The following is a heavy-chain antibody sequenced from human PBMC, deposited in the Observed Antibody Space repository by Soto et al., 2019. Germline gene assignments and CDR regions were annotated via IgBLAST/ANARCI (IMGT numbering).Heavy chain of an antibody. V-gene: IGHV4-4*02. Sequence: QVQLQESGPGLVKPSGTLSLTCAVSGGSISSNNWWNWVRQPPGKGLEWIGEIHHSGSTNYNPSLKSRVTISVDKSKNQFSLKLNSVTAADTAVYYCARARLYCSSSSCYLDPWGQGTLVTVSS. J-gene: IGHJ5*02. CDR3: ARARLYCSSSSCYLDP. CDR1: GGSISSNNW. D-gene: IGHD2-2*01. CDR2: IHHSGST.